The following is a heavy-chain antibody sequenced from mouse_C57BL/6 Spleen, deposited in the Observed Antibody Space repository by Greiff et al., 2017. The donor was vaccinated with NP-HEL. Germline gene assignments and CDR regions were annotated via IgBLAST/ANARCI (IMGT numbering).Heavy chain of an antibody. D-gene: IGHD2-4*01. CDR1: GYTFTEYT. CDR3: ARHLYYDYDVDWFAY. J-gene: IGHJ3*01. V-gene: IGHV1-62-2*01. Sequence: QVHVKQSGAELVKPGASVKLSCKASGYTFTEYTIHWVKQRSGQGLEWIGWFYPGSGSIKYNEKFKDKATLTADKSSSTVYMELSRLTSEDSAVYFCARHLYYDYDVDWFAYWGQGTLVTVSA. CDR2: FYPGSGSI.